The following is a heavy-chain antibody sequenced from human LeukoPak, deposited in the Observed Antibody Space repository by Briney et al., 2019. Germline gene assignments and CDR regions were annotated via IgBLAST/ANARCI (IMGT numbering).Heavy chain of an antibody. CDR2: ISSSSTYT. V-gene: IGHV3-11*06. D-gene: IGHD6-13*01. CDR1: GFTFSDYY. J-gene: IGHJ4*02. CDR3: ALHSSSWYDYFDY. Sequence: GGSLRLSCAVSGFTFSDYYMSWIRQAPGRGLEWVSYISSSSTYTKYADSVKGRVTISRDNAKNSLYLQMNSLRAEDTAVYYCALHSSSWYDYFDYWGQGTLVTVSS.